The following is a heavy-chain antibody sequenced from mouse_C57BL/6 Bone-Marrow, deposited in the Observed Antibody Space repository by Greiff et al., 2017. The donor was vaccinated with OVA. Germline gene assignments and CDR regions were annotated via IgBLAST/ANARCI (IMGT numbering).Heavy chain of an antibody. CDR2: INPSSGSI. CDR1: GFTFTSYW. D-gene: IGHD2-4*01. J-gene: IGHJ2*01. CDR3: ARLDYDYDPVYYFDD. V-gene: IGHV1-7*01. Sequence: VQLQQSGAELVKPGASVKLSCTASGFTFTSYWMHWVKQRPGQGLEWIGYINPSSGSIKYTQTFKDQATLTADKSSSTPFMQLSSLTYEDSSSYYGARLDYDYDPVYYFDDWGKGTTLTVSS.